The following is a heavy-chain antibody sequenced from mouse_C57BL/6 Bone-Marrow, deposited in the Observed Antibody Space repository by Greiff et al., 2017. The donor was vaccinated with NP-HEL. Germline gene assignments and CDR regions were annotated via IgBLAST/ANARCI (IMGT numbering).Heavy chain of an antibody. CDR1: GYTFTSYW. D-gene: IGHD3-2*02. CDR2: IDPSDSYT. CDR3: ARLRLRDYYAMDY. V-gene: IGHV1-50*01. J-gene: IGHJ4*01. Sequence: QVQLQQPGAELVKPGASVKLSCKASGYTFTSYWMQWVKQRPGQGLEWIGEIDPSDSYTNYNQKFKGKATLTVDTSSSTAYMQLSSLTSEDSAVYYWARLRLRDYYAMDYWGQGTSVTVSS.